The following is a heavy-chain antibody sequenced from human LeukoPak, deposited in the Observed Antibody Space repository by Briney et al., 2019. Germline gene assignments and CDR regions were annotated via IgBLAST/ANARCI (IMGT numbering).Heavy chain of an antibody. J-gene: IGHJ4*02. V-gene: IGHV3-30*04. D-gene: IGHD6-19*01. CDR1: GFTFSSYA. CDR3: ASHSSGWYY. CDR2: ISYDGSNK. Sequence: GRSLRLSCAASGFTFSSYAMHWVRQAPGKGLEWVAVISYDGSNKYYADSVKGRFTISRDNSKNTPYLQMNSLRAEDTAVYYCASHSSGWYYWGQGTLVTVSS.